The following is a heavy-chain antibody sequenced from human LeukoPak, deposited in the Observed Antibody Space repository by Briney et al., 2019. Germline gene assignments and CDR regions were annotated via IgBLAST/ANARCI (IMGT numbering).Heavy chain of an antibody. CDR3: ARHYYDSSGYYSCDY. J-gene: IGHJ4*02. Sequence: GGSLRLSCAASGFTFSSYSMNWVRQAPGKGLEWVSSIISSGSYMYYADSVKGRLTISRDNAKNSLYLQMNSLRAEDTAVYYCARHYYDSSGYYSCDYWGQGTLVTVSS. CDR1: GFTFSSYS. V-gene: IGHV3-21*06. CDR2: IISSGSYM. D-gene: IGHD3-22*01.